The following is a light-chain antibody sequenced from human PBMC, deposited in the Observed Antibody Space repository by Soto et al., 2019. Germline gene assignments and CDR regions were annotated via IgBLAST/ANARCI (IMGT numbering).Light chain of an antibody. CDR3: MQSLQTPT. J-gene: IGKJ3*01. CDR2: TGS. Sequence: DLVMTQSPLSLPVTPGEPASISCRSSQSLLYSNGNNYLDWYLQKPGQSPQLLIYTGSNRASGVPDRFSGSGSGTGFTLKISRVEAEDVGVYYCMQSLQTPTFGPGTKVDIK. CDR1: QSLLYSNGNNY. V-gene: IGKV2-28*01.